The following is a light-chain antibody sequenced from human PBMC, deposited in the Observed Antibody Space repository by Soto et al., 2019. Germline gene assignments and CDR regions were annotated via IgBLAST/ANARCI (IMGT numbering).Light chain of an antibody. J-gene: IGKJ3*01. Sequence: DIQMTQSPSSLSASVGARVSITCQASEDIRTSLSWFQHKPGRAPKLLIYGASYLETGVPSRFRGSGSETDSTLTISSLQPEDIATYYCQHYNNLPPFTFGPGTIVDIE. CDR2: GAS. V-gene: IGKV1-33*01. CDR3: QHYNNLPPFT. CDR1: EDIRTS.